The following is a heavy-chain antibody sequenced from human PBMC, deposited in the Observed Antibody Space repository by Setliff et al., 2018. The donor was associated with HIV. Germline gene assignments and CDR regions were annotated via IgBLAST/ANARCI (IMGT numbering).Heavy chain of an antibody. V-gene: IGHV3-23*01. CDR2: ISGSGDIT. CDR3: AKTQTVITVYGPFDS. D-gene: IGHD4-4*01. Sequence: GESLTISCAASEFSFRSYAVSWVRQAPGKGLEWVSVISGSGDITYYRESVKGRFTVSRDNSNNTVYLQMNSLRAEDTAMYYCAKTQTVITVYGPFDSWGQGTPVTVSS. J-gene: IGHJ4*02. CDR1: EFSFRSYA.